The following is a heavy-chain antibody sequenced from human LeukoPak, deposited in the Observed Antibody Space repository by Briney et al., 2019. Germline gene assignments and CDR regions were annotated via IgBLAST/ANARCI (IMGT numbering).Heavy chain of an antibody. CDR1: GYTLTEFS. V-gene: IGHV1-24*01. D-gene: IGHD1-26*01. Sequence: ASVKVSCKVSGYTLTEFSMHWVRQAPGKGLEWMGGFDPEDGETIYAQKFQGRVTMTEDTSTDTAYMELSSLRSEDTAVYYCATRIVGATSSANWFDPWGQGTLVTVSS. CDR3: ATRIVGATSSANWFDP. CDR2: FDPEDGET. J-gene: IGHJ5*02.